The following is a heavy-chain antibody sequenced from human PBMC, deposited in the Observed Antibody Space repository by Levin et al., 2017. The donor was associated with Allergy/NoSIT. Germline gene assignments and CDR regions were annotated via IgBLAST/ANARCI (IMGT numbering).Heavy chain of an antibody. V-gene: IGHV3-21*01. CDR2: ISSSSSYI. CDR3: ARGGLTVTYRVDAFDI. Sequence: ASVKVSCAASGFTFSSYSMNWVRQAPGKGLEWVSSISSSSSYIYYADSVKGRFTISRDNAKNSLYLQMNSLRAEDTAVYYCARGGLTVTYRVDAFDIWGQGTMVTVSS. J-gene: IGHJ3*02. CDR1: GFTFSSYS. D-gene: IGHD4-17*01.